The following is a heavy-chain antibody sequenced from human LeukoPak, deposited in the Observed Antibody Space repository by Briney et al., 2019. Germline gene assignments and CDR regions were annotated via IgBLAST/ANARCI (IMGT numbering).Heavy chain of an antibody. D-gene: IGHD6-13*01. V-gene: IGHV4-59*01. Sequence: PSETLSLTCTVSGGSISSYYWSWIRQPPGKGLEWIGYIYYSGSTNYNPSLKSRVTISVDTSKNQFSLKLSSVTAADTAVYYCARISDGAGYSSSSADYWGQGTLVTVSS. J-gene: IGHJ4*02. CDR1: GGSISSYY. CDR2: IYYSGST. CDR3: ARISDGAGYSSSSADY.